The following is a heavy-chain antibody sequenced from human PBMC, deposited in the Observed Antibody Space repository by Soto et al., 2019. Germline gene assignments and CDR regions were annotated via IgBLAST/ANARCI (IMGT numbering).Heavy chain of an antibody. J-gene: IGHJ5*02. V-gene: IGHV1-18*01. CDR3: ARDLGYSSGWYNWFDP. D-gene: IGHD6-19*01. CDR1: GYTFTSYC. Sequence: ASVKVSCKASGYTFTSYCISWVRQAPGQGLEWMGWISAYNGNTNYAQKLQGRVTMTTDTSTSTAYMELRSLRSDDTAVYYCARDLGYSSGWYNWFDPWGQGTLVTVSS. CDR2: ISAYNGNT.